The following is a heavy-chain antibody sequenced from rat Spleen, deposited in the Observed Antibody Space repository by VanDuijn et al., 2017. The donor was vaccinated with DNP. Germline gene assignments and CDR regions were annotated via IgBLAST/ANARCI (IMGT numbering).Heavy chain of an antibody. CDR3: ARDGTY. CDR1: GFSLTSYT. V-gene: IGHV2-15*01. D-gene: IGHD5-1*01. J-gene: IGHJ2*01. Sequence: QVQLKESGPGLVQPSQTLSLTCTVSGFSLTSYTVSWVRQPPGKGLEWIAAIWGGGSTYYDSALKSRLSISRDTSKSQVFLKMNSQQTEDTAIYFCARDGTYWGQGVMVTVSS. CDR2: IWGGGST.